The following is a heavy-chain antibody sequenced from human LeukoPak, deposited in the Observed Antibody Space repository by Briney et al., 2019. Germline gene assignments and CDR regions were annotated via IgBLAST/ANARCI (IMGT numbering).Heavy chain of an antibody. CDR1: GFTFRTYS. D-gene: IGHD5-18*01. CDR3: ARDGPYSYDFDY. V-gene: IGHV3-21*01. J-gene: IGHJ4*02. CDR2: ISSTSTYI. Sequence: GGSLRLSCAASGFTFRTYSMNWVRQAPGKGLEWVSSISSTSTYIYYADSVKGRFTISRDNAQNSLYLQMNSLRAEDTAVYYCARDGPYSYDFDYWGQGTLVTVSS.